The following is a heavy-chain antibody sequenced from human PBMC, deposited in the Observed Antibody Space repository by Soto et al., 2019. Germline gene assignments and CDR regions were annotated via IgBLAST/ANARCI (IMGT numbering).Heavy chain of an antibody. Sequence: GSLRLSCAASGFTFSSYAMHWVRQAPGKGLEWVAVISYDGSNKYYADSVKGRFTISRDNSKNTLYLQMNSLRAEDTAVYYCARDEDYYGSGYGMDVWGQGTTVTVSS. J-gene: IGHJ6*02. D-gene: IGHD3-10*01. CDR2: ISYDGSNK. V-gene: IGHV3-30-3*01. CDR1: GFTFSSYA. CDR3: ARDEDYYGSGYGMDV.